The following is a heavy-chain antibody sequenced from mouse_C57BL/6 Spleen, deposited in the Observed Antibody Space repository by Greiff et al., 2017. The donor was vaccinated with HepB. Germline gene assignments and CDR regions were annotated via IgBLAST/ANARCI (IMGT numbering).Heavy chain of an antibody. V-gene: IGHV1-42*01. CDR2: INPSTGGT. J-gene: IGHJ4*01. D-gene: IGHD2-1*01. CDR3: AHGNSYYYAMDY. Sequence: VQLQQSGPELVKPGASVKISCKASGYSFTGYYMNWVKQSPEKSLEWIGEINPSTGGTTYNQKFKAKATLTVDKSSSTAYMQLKSLTSEDSAVYYCAHGNSYYYAMDYWGQGTSVTVSS. CDR1: GYSFTGYY.